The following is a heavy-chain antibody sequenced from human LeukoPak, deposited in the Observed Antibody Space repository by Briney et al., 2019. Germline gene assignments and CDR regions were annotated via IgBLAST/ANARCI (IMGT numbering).Heavy chain of an antibody. CDR1: GYTFTSYG. CDR2: ISAYNGNT. V-gene: IGHV1-18*01. Sequence: ASVKVSCKASGYTFTSYGISWVRQAPGQGLEWMGWISAYNGNTNYAQKLQGRVTMTTDTSTSTAYMELRSLRSDDTAVYYCARDDYYDSSGYFDYWCQGTLVTVSS. J-gene: IGHJ4*02. CDR3: ARDDYYDSSGYFDY. D-gene: IGHD3-22*01.